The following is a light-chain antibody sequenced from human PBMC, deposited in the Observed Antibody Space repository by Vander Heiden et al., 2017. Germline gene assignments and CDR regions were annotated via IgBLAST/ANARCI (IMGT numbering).Light chain of an antibody. Sequence: EIQKTQSPSSLSASVADRVTITCLASKTIDKDFTWYKQKPGKAPKLLISAGSSLQIGVPSRFSGSGSGTDFTLTISRLQPEDFATYYCQQSDSALFTFGHGTKMDIK. J-gene: IGKJ3*01. CDR3: QQSDSALFT. V-gene: IGKV1-39*01. CDR2: AGS. CDR1: KTIDKD.